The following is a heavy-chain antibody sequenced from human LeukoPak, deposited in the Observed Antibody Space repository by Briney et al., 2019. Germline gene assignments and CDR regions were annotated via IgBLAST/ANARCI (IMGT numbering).Heavy chain of an antibody. J-gene: IGHJ3*02. Sequence: PGGSLRLSCAASGFTFSGYYMSWIRQAPGKGLECGSYISSSGSTIYYADSVKGRFTISRDNAKNSLYLQINSLRAEDTAVYYCAREYYDILTGYSNAFDIWGQGTMVSVSS. CDR3: AREYYDILTGYSNAFDI. CDR2: ISSSGSTI. D-gene: IGHD3-9*01. V-gene: IGHV3-11*01. CDR1: GFTFSGYY.